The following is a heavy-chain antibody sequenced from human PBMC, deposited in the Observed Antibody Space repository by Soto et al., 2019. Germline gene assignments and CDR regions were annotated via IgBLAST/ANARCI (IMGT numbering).Heavy chain of an antibody. Sequence: SETLSLTCTVSGGSISSSSYYWGWIRQPPGKGLEWIGSIYYSGSTYYNPSLKSRVTISVDTSKNQFSLKLSSVTAADTAVYYCARRVYCSSTSCYMWVGPGGGGWFDPWGQGTLVTVS. J-gene: IGHJ5*02. D-gene: IGHD2-2*02. CDR2: IYYSGST. CDR1: GGSISSSSYY. CDR3: ARRVYCSSTSCYMWVGPGGGGWFDP. V-gene: IGHV4-39*01.